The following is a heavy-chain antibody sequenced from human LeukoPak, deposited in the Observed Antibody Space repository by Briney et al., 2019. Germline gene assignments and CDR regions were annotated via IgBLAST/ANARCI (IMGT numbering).Heavy chain of an antibody. J-gene: IGHJ4*02. CDR2: IYNSGST. CDR1: DGSIGSHY. D-gene: IGHD3-22*01. CDR3: GRLDSSGSFDY. Sequence: SETLSLTCTVSDGSIGSHYWSWIRQPPGKGLEWIGNIYNSGSTNYNPSLKSRVTISVDTSKNQFSLKLSSVTAADTAVYYCGRLDSSGSFDYWGQGTLVTVSS. V-gene: IGHV4-59*08.